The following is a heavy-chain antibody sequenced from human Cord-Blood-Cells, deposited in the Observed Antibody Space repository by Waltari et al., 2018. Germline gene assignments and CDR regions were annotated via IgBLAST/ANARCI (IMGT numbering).Heavy chain of an antibody. CDR3: ARAGSSWYSYAFDI. CDR2: IIPILGIA. J-gene: IGHJ3*02. CDR1: GGTFSSYA. D-gene: IGHD6-13*01. V-gene: IGHV1-69*09. Sequence: QVQLVQSGAEVKKPGSSVKVSCKASGGTFSSYAISWVRQAPGQGLEWMGRIIPILGIANYAQKFQGRVTITADKSTSTAYMELSSLRSEDTAVYYCARAGSSWYSYAFDIWGQGTMVTVSS.